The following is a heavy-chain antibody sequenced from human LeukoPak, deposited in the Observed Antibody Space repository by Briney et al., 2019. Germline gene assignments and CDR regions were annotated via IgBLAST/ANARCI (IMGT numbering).Heavy chain of an antibody. CDR2: ISGSGGST. CDR3: AKHNTDY. Sequence: GGSLRLSCTASGFNFDTYPMNWVRQAPGKGLEWVSAISGSGGSTYYADSVKGRFTISRDNSKNTLYLQMNSLRAEDTAVYYCAKHNTDYWGQGTLVTVSS. D-gene: IGHD1-1*01. V-gene: IGHV3-23*01. CDR1: GFNFDTYP. J-gene: IGHJ4*02.